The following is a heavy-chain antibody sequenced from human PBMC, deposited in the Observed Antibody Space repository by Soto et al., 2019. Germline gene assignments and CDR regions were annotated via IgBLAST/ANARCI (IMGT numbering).Heavy chain of an antibody. J-gene: IGHJ3*02. V-gene: IGHV3-23*01. CDR3: AKATATGGGAFDI. D-gene: IGHD2-8*02. CDR1: GFICSSYE. Sequence: PGGSLRLSCAASGFICSSYEMSWVRQAPGKGLEWVSTILVAGSTHYEDSVKGRFTISRDTSKNTVYLQMNSLTAGDTAVYYCAKATATGGGAFDICGQGTMVTVSS. CDR2: ILVAGST.